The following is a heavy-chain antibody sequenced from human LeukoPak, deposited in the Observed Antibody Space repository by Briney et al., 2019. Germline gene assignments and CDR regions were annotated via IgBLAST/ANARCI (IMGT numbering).Heavy chain of an antibody. V-gene: IGHV1-2*02. CDR3: ARVKSRYSSGWFGY. D-gene: IGHD6-19*01. Sequence: ASVKVSFQASGYTLTGYYMHWGRQAPGQGLEWMGWINPNSGGTNYAQKFQGRVTMTRDTSISTAYMELSRLRSDDTAVYYCARVKSRYSSGWFGYWGQGTLVTVSS. J-gene: IGHJ4*02. CDR1: GYTLTGYY. CDR2: INPNSGGT.